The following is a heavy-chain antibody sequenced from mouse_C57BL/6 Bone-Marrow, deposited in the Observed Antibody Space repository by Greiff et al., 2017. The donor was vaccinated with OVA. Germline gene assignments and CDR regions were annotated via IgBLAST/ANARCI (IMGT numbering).Heavy chain of an antibody. V-gene: IGHV1-15*01. J-gene: IGHJ2*01. CDR1: GYTFTDYE. CDR2: IDPETGGT. Sequence: QVHVKQSGAELVRPGASVTLSCKASGYTFTDYEMHWVKQTPVHGLEWIGAIDPETGGTAYNQKFKGKAILTADKSSSTAYMELRSLTSEDSAVYYCTRSALYYFDYWGQGTTLTVSS. CDR3: TRSALYYFDY.